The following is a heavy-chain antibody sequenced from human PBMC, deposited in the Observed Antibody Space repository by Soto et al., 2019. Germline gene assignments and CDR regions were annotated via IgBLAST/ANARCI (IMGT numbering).Heavy chain of an antibody. CDR2: VNLNGGST. CDR3: ARDGIAARPGDY. J-gene: IGHJ4*02. D-gene: IGHD6-6*01. CDR1: EYTFTSYY. V-gene: IGHV1-46*01. Sequence: ASVKVSCKTSEYTFTSYYIHWVRQAPGQGLEWMGVVNLNGGSTNYAQRFQGRVTMTRDTSTSTVYMELSSLRSEDTAVYYCARDGIAARPGDYWGQGTLVTVSS.